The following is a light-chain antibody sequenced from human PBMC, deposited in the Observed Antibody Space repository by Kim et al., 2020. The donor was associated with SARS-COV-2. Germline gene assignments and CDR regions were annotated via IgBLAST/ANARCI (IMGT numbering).Light chain of an antibody. Sequence: ASVGDRVTITCRASQNIYAYLNWYQQKPGKAPNLLIYGATNIQTGVPSRFSGSGSGTDYTLTISSLQPEDFATYYCQHTYRAPLAFGGGTKVDIK. CDR1: QNIYAY. V-gene: IGKV1-39*01. CDR3: QHTYRAPLA. CDR2: GAT. J-gene: IGKJ4*01.